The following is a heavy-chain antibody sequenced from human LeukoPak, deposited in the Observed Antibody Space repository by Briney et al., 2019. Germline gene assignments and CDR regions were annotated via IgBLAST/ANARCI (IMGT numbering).Heavy chain of an antibody. CDR2: ISYDGSYK. CDR3: AKDGGWLTFDY. Sequence: GGSLRLSCAASGFTFSTYGMHWVRQSPGKGLEWVAVISYDGSYKEYADSVKGRFTISRDNSKNTLYLQMNSLRAEDTAVYYCAKDGGWLTFDYWGQGTLVTVSS. J-gene: IGHJ4*02. D-gene: IGHD2-15*01. V-gene: IGHV3-30*18. CDR1: GFTFSTYG.